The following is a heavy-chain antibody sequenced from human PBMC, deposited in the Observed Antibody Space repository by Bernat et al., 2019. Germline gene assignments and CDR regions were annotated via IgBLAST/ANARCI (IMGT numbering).Heavy chain of an antibody. CDR3: ARGGCGTPAVGECQYYYYYMDV. CDR2: IWYDGSNK. D-gene: IGHD3-10*01. Sequence: QVQLVESGGGVVQPGRSLRLSCAASGFTFSSYGMHWVRQAPGKGLEWVAVIWYDGSNKYYADSVKGRFTISRDNSKNTLYLQMNSLRSEDTAVYYCARGGCGTPAVGECQYYYYYMDVWGKGTTVTVSS. CDR1: GFTFSSYG. J-gene: IGHJ6*03. V-gene: IGHV3-33*01.